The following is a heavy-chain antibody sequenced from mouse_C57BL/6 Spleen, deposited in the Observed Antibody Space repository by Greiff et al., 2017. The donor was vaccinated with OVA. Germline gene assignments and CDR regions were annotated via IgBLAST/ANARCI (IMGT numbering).Heavy chain of an antibody. J-gene: IGHJ1*03. D-gene: IGHD2-4*01. Sequence: EVQRVESGGGLVQPGGSLKLSCAASGFTFSDYYMYWVRQTPEKRLEWVAYISNGGGSTYYPDTVKGRFTISRDNAKNTLYLQMSRLKSEDTAMYYCARHTGGYDYDEGYWYFDVWGTGTTVTVSS. V-gene: IGHV5-12*01. CDR1: GFTFSDYY. CDR2: ISNGGGST. CDR3: ARHTGGYDYDEGYWYFDV.